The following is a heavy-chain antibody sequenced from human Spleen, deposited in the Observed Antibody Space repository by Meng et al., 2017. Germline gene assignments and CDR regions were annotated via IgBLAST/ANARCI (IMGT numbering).Heavy chain of an antibody. CDR1: GGSFSDYY. CDR2: INHSGST. D-gene: IGHD4-11*01. Sequence: GQHQQGGAGLLKPSGTLSLTCVVSGGSFSDYYWSWIRQPPGKGLEWIGEINHSGSTNYNPSLESRATISVDTSQNNLSLKLSSVTAADSAVYYCARGPTTMAHDFDYWGQGTLVTVSS. J-gene: IGHJ4*02. V-gene: IGHV4-34*01. CDR3: ARGPTTMAHDFDY.